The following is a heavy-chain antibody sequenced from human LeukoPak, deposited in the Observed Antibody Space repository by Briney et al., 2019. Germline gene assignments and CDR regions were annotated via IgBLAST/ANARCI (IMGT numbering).Heavy chain of an antibody. D-gene: IGHD2-2*01. J-gene: IGHJ5*02. CDR2: IYYSGST. CDR1: GGSISSYY. CDR3: ARVLCSSTSCYSSPWFDP. Sequence: SETLSLTCTVSGGSISSYYWSWIRRPPGKGLEWIGYIYYSGSTNYNPSLKSRVTISVDTSKNQFSLKLSSVTAADTAVYYCARVLCSSTSCYSSPWFDPWGQGTLVTVSP. V-gene: IGHV4-59*01.